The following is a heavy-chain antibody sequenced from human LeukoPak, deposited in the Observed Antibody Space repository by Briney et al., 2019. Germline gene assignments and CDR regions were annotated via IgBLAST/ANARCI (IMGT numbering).Heavy chain of an antibody. Sequence: SETLSLTCTVSGGSISSYYWSWIRQPPGKGLEWIGYIYYSGSTNYNPSLKSRVTISVDTSKNQSSLKLSSVTAADTAVYYCARARKLGSRAYYFDYWGQGTLVTVSS. CDR1: GGSISSYY. CDR2: IYYSGST. D-gene: IGHD1-7*01. V-gene: IGHV4-59*01. J-gene: IGHJ4*02. CDR3: ARARKLGSRAYYFDY.